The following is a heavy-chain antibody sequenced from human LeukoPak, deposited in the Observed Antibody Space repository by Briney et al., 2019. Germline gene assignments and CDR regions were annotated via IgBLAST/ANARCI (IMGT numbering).Heavy chain of an antibody. Sequence: GGSLRLSCAASGFTFSKYWMHWVRQTPGKGLVWVSRINTDGTMTTYADSVRGRFTISRDNAKNTSYLQMNSLRDDDTAVYYCSLVGQNTFDIWGQGTMVIVSS. CDR1: GFTFSKYW. CDR3: SLVGQNTFDI. J-gene: IGHJ3*02. CDR2: INTDGTMT. D-gene: IGHD2/OR15-2a*01. V-gene: IGHV3-74*01.